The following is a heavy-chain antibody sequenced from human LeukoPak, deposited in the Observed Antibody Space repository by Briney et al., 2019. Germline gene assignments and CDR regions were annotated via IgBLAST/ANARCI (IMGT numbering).Heavy chain of an antibody. CDR1: GYRFTSYW. Sequence: GESLKISCKNSGYRFTSYWFGWVRQMPGKGLEWMGIIYPADSDTRYSPSFQGQVTISADKSISTTYLQWSSLKASDTAMYYCARLFRGSEHYLDYWGQGTLVTVSS. CDR3: ARLFRGSEHYLDY. V-gene: IGHV5-51*01. J-gene: IGHJ4*02. CDR2: IYPADSDT. D-gene: IGHD3-3*01.